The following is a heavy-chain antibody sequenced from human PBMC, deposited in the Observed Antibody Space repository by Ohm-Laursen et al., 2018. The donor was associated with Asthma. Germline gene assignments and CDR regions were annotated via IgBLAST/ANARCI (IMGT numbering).Heavy chain of an antibody. Sequence: SLRLSCAASGFTFSSYWMHWVRQAPGKGPVWVSRLNTDGSGTWYADSVKGRFTISRDNAKNTLYLQMNSLRAEDTAVYYCARARSGSSYDYWGLGTQVTVTS. J-gene: IGHJ4*02. CDR3: ARARSGSSYDY. CDR1: GFTFSSYW. CDR2: LNTDGSGT. V-gene: IGHV3-74*01. D-gene: IGHD1-26*01.